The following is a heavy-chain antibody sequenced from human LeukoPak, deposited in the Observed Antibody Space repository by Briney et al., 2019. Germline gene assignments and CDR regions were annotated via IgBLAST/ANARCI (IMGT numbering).Heavy chain of an antibody. V-gene: IGHV1-2*02. CDR1: GYTFTGYY. Sequence: ASVKVSCKASGYTFTGYYMHWVRQAPGQGLEWMGWINPNSGCTNYAQKFQGRVTMTRETSISTAYMELSRLRSDDTAVYYCARIPPRDNWFDPWGQGTLVTVSS. CDR2: INPNSGCT. CDR3: ARIPPRDNWFDP. J-gene: IGHJ5*02.